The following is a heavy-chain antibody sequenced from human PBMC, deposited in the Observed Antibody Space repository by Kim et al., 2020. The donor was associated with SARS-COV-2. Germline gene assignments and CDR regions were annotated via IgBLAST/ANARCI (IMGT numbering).Heavy chain of an antibody. CDR3: ARDRPEAYYDILTGYWLNYYYGMDV. J-gene: IGHJ6*02. Sequence: GGSLRLSCAASGFTFSSYAMHWVRQAPGKGLEWVAVISYDGSNKYYADSVKGRFTISRDNSKNTLYLQMNSLRAEDTAVYYCARDRPEAYYDILTGYWLNYYYGMDVWGQGTTVTVSS. CDR1: GFTFSSYA. V-gene: IGHV3-30*04. CDR2: ISYDGSNK. D-gene: IGHD3-9*01.